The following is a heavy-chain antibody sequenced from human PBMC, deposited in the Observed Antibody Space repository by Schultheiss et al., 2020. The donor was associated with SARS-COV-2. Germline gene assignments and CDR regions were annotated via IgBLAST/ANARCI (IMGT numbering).Heavy chain of an antibody. Sequence: ASVKVSCKASGGTFSSYAISWVRQAPGQGLEWMGWISAYNGNTNYAQKLQGRVTMTRDTSISTAYMELSRLRSDDTAVYYCARDAPYGSGSRLYNWFDPWGQGTLVTVSS. J-gene: IGHJ5*02. CDR1: GGTFSSYA. V-gene: IGHV1-18*01. CDR3: ARDAPYGSGSRLYNWFDP. CDR2: ISAYNGNT. D-gene: IGHD3-10*01.